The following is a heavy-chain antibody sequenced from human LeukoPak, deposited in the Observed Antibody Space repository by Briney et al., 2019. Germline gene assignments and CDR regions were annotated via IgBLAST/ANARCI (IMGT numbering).Heavy chain of an antibody. D-gene: IGHD3-10*01. V-gene: IGHV3-21*01. J-gene: IGHJ6*02. CDR1: GFTFSSYS. CDR2: ISSSSSYI. Sequence: PGGSLRLSCAASGFTFSSYSMNWVRQAPGKGLEWVSSISSSSSYIYYADSVKGRFTISRDNAKNSLYLQMNSLRAEDTAVYYCARAGYYGSGSCIYYYGMDVWGQGTTVTVSS. CDR3: ARAGYYGSGSCIYYYGMDV.